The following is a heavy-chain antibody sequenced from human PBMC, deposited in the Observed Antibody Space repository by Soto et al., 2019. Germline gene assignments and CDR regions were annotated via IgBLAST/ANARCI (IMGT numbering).Heavy chain of an antibody. D-gene: IGHD6-19*01. Sequence: QVQLVQSGAEVKKPGSSVKVSCKASGGTFSNYAFSWVRQAPGQGLEWMGGIIPIFGTANYAQKIQDRVTITADESTSTAYMELSSLRSEDTAVYYCARCVSGGSGWYEYFDYWGQGTLVTVSS. CDR2: IIPIFGTA. J-gene: IGHJ4*02. CDR1: GGTFSNYA. CDR3: ARCVSGGSGWYEYFDY. V-gene: IGHV1-69*01.